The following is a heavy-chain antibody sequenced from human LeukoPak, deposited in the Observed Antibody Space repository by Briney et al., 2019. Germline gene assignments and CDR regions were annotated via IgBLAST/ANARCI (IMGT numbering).Heavy chain of an antibody. CDR2: IKSKTDGGTT. D-gene: IGHD5-12*01. J-gene: IGHJ4*02. V-gene: IGHV3-15*01. Sequence: GGSRRLSCSASGFTFSSYAMHWVRQAPGKGLEWVGRIKSKTDGGTTDYAAPVKGRFTISRDDSKNTLYLQMNSLKTEDTAVYYCTTGGYGGQFDYWGQGTLVTVSS. CDR3: TTGGYGGQFDY. CDR1: GFTFSSYA.